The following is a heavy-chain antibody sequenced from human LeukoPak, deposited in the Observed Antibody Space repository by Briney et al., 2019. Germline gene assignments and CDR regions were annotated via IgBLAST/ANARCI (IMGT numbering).Heavy chain of an antibody. D-gene: IGHD6-19*01. J-gene: IGHJ4*02. CDR3: ARDLRPAGYSSG. Sequence: PGGSLRLSCAASGFTFSSYSMNWVRQAPGKGLEWVSSISSSSSYIYYADSVKGRSTISRDNAKNSLYLQINSLRAEDTAVYYCARDLRPAGYSSGWGQGTLVTVSS. CDR1: GFTFSSYS. CDR2: ISSSSSYI. V-gene: IGHV3-21*01.